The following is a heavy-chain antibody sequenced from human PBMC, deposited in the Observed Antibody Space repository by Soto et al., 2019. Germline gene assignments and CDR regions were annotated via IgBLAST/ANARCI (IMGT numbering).Heavy chain of an antibody. CDR2: ISYDGSNK. J-gene: IGHJ3*02. D-gene: IGHD3-22*01. V-gene: IGHV3-30-3*01. Sequence: QVQLVESGGGVVQPGRSMRLSCAASGFTFSSYAMHWVRQAPGKGLEWVAVISYDGSNKYYADSVKGRFTISRDSSKNTLYLQMNSLRAEDTAVYYCAREYYYDSSGYSEYDAFDIWGQVTMVTVSS. CDR3: AREYYYDSSGYSEYDAFDI. CDR1: GFTFSSYA.